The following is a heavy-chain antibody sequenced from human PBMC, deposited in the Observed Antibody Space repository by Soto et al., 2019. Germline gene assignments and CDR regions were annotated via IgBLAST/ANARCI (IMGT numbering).Heavy chain of an antibody. J-gene: IGHJ5*02. D-gene: IGHD3-9*01. CDR2: IYYTGTT. CDR1: VDTLSTGSYY. CDR3: ERAASPYFDLLSAFHP. Sequence: PPEKLSVPYAVSVDTLSTGSYYQRCIRQSPRKSLEWIAYIYYTGTTKYNPSLKCRVTISVDTSKNQFSLRLTSVTAADTAVYSCERAASPYFDLLSAFHPWGPGTFGTVS. V-gene: IGHV4-61*01.